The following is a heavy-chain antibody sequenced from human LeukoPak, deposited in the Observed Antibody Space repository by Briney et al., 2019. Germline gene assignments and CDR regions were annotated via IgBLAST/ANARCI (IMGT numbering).Heavy chain of an antibody. CDR2: INQSGST. CDR3: ARRPKSFDY. J-gene: IGHJ4*02. V-gene: IGHV4-34*01. CDR1: GGSFSGFY. D-gene: IGHD6-6*01. Sequence: PSETLSLTCAVYGGSFSGFYWSWIRQPPGEGLEWIGEINQSGSTNYNPSLKSRVSISVDTSKNQFSLKLTSVTAADTAMYFCARRPKSFDYWGQGTLVTVSS.